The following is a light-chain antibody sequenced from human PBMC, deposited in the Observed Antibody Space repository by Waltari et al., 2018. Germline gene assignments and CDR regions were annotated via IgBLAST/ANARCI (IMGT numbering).Light chain of an antibody. CDR3: QHSYGSSGT. Sequence: DIQMTQSPSPLSASVGDRVTITCRASQTISSKLDWYQQQPGKAPKLLIYAASTLQSGVPSRFSGSGSGTDFILTISSLQPEDFATYYCQHSYGSSGTFGQGTKVAIK. J-gene: IGKJ1*01. CDR2: AAS. V-gene: IGKV1-39*01. CDR1: QTISSK.